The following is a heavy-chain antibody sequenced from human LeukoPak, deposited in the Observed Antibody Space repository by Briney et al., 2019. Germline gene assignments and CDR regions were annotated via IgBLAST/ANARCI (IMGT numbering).Heavy chain of an antibody. CDR3: ARESGGIVGATNAFDI. V-gene: IGHV4-59*01. Sequence: PSETLSLTCTVSGGSISSYYWSWIRQPPGKGLEWIGYIYYSGSTNYNPSLKSRVTISVDTSKNQFSLKLSSVTAADTAVYYCARESGGIVGATNAFDIWGQGTMVTVSS. D-gene: IGHD1-26*01. CDR2: IYYSGST. J-gene: IGHJ3*02. CDR1: GGSISSYY.